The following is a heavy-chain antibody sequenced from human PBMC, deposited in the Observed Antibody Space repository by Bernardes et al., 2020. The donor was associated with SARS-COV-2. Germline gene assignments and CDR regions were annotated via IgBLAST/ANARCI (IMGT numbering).Heavy chain of an antibody. CDR2: ISSSSSYI. Sequence: GGSLRLSCAASGFTFSSYTMNWVRQAPGKGLEWVSSISSSSSYIYSAHSVKGRFTISRDNAKNSLYLQMNSLRAEDTAVYFCARGSFTTVTTSCNFDYWGQGTLVTVSS. CDR1: GFTFSSYT. CDR3: ARGSFTTVTTSCNFDY. J-gene: IGHJ4*02. D-gene: IGHD4-17*01. V-gene: IGHV3-21*01.